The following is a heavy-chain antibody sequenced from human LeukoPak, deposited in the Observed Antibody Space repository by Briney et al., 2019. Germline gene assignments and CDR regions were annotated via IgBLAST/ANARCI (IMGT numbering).Heavy chain of an antibody. CDR1: GGSMSPYH. D-gene: IGHD3-3*01. J-gene: IGHJ4*02. CDR2: IYYSGST. V-gene: IGHV4-59*12. CDR3: ARGPPRGWSGYFRY. Sequence: SETLSLTCTVSGGSMSPYHWGWIRQPPGKGLEWTGYIYYSGSTNYNPSLKSRVTISVDTSKNQFSLKLSSVTAADTAVYYCARGPPRGWSGYFRYWGQGTLVTVSS.